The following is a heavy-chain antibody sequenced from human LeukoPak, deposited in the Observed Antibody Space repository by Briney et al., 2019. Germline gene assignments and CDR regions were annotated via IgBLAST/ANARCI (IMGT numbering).Heavy chain of an antibody. CDR2: IYTSGST. V-gene: IGHV4-61*02. D-gene: IGHD3-22*01. CDR3: ARVPYYYDSSPPFAFDI. J-gene: IGHJ3*02. Sequence: SQTLSLTCTVSGGSISSGSYDWSWIRQPAGKGLEWIGRIYTSGSTNYNPSLKSRVTISVDTSKNQFSLKLSSVTAADTAVYYCARVPYYYDSSPPFAFDIWGQGTMVTVSS. CDR1: GGSISSGSYD.